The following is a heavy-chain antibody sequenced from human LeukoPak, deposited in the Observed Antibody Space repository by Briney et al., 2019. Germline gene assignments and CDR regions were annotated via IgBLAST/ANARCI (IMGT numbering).Heavy chain of an antibody. CDR1: GGSITSYY. CDR2: TDYSGST. V-gene: IGHV4-59*01. J-gene: IGHJ4*02. Sequence: PLETLSLACTVSGGSITSYYWSWIRQPPGKGLEWIAYTDYSGSTNYNPSLKSRVTTSVDTSKNQFSLRLSSVTAADTAVYYCASYSYGFLNWGQGSLVTVSA. D-gene: IGHD5-18*01. CDR3: ASYSYGFLN.